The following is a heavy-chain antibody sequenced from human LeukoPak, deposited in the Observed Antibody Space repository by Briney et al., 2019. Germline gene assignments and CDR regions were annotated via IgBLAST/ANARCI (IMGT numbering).Heavy chain of an antibody. CDR2: IYTSGST. V-gene: IGHV4-4*07. CDR1: GGSISSYY. Sequence: SETLSLTCTVSGGSISSYYWSWIRQPAGKGLEWIGRIYTSGSTNYSPSLKSRVTMSVDTSKNQFSLKLSSVTAADTAVYYCAGLAYYYGMDVWGQGTTVTVSS. CDR3: AGLAYYYGMDV. J-gene: IGHJ6*02.